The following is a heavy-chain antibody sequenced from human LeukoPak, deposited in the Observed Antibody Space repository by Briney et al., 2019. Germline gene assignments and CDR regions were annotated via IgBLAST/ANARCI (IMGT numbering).Heavy chain of an antibody. CDR2: IYTSGST. V-gene: IGHV4-61*02. D-gene: IGHD5-18*01. CDR3: ARSGYSYGFYYYYYMDV. CDR1: GGSISSGSYY. J-gene: IGHJ6*03. Sequence: TLSLTCTVSGGSISSGSYYWRWIRQPAGKGLEWIGRIYTSGSTNYNTSLKSRVTISVDTSKNQFSLKLSSVTAADTAVYYCARSGYSYGFYYYYYMDVWGKGTTVTVSS.